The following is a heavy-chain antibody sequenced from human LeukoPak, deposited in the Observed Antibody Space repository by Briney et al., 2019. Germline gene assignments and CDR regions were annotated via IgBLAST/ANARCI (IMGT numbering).Heavy chain of an antibody. CDR2: INPNSDAT. Sequence: ASVKVSCKASGYTFIGHYIHWVRQAPGQGLEWMGWINPNSDATKYSQKFQGRVTMTRDTSISTTYMDLTRLTSDDTAMYYCARGPEYGGTIDYWGQGTLVTVSS. D-gene: IGHD4-23*01. V-gene: IGHV1-2*02. CDR3: ARGPEYGGTIDY. J-gene: IGHJ4*02. CDR1: GYTFIGHY.